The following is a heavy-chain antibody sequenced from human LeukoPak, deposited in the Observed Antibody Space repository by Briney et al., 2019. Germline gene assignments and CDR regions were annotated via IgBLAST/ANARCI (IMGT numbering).Heavy chain of an antibody. CDR3: AREGGFYRPLDY. V-gene: IGHV4-4*02. J-gene: IGHJ4*02. D-gene: IGHD3-3*01. CDR1: GGSVINTNW. Sequence: SETLSLTCGVSGGSVINTNWWTWVRQPPGKGLEWIGEVHLDGRTNYNPSLESRLTVSVDVSENQVSLKLTSVTAADTAVYYCAREGGFYRPLDYSGQGTLVTVSS. CDR2: VHLDGRT.